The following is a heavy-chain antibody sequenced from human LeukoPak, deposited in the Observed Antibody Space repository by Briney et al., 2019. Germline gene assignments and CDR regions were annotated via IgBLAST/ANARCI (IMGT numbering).Heavy chain of an antibody. CDR3: AKVRLYGDYPEIDY. CDR2: IYSGGST. Sequence: GGSLRLSCAASGFTVSSNYMSWVRQAPGKGLEWVSVIYSGGSTYYADSVKGRFAISRDNSKNTLYLQMNSLRAEDTAVYYCAKVRLYGDYPEIDYWGQGTLVAVSS. V-gene: IGHV3-53*01. CDR1: GFTVSSNY. D-gene: IGHD4-17*01. J-gene: IGHJ4*02.